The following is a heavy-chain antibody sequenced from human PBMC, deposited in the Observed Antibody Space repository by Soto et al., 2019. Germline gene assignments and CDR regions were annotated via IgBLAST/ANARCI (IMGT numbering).Heavy chain of an antibody. Sequence: ASVKVSCKASGYTFTSYGISWVRQAPGQGLEWMGWISAYNGNTNYAQKLQGRVTITTDTSTSTAYMELRSLRSDDTAVYYCARSPDYIWGSYRYGVDYWGQGTLVTVSS. V-gene: IGHV1-18*01. CDR2: ISAYNGNT. CDR1: GYTFTSYG. CDR3: ARSPDYIWGSYRYGVDY. J-gene: IGHJ4*02. D-gene: IGHD3-16*02.